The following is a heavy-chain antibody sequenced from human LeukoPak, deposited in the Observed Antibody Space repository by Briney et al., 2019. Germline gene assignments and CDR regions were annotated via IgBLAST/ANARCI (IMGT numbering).Heavy chain of an antibody. V-gene: IGHV1-18*01. CDR1: GYTFTSYG. CDR2: ISAYNGNT. Sequence: ASVKVSCKASGYTFTSYGISWVRQAPGQGLEWMGWISAYNGNTNYAQELQGRVTMTTDTSTSTAYMELRSLRSDDTAVYYCARAAFRDSAGDYFDYWGQGTLVTVSS. CDR3: ARAAFRDSAGDYFDY. J-gene: IGHJ4*02. D-gene: IGHD1-26*01.